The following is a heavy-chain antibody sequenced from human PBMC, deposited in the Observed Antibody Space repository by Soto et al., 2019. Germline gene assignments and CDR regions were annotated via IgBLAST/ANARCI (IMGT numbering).Heavy chain of an antibody. D-gene: IGHD3-10*01. V-gene: IGHV3-33*01. CDR2: VWYDGTTK. Sequence: QVQLVESGGGVVQPGTSLRLSCAASGSTFSNYGMHWVRQAPGKGLEWVAVVWYDGTTKFYPDSVKGRFTISRVNPNNTLYLQMNSLRVEATAVYYCATVDNYYGSVFWGQGTLVTVSS. CDR1: GSTFSNYG. CDR3: ATVDNYYGSVF. J-gene: IGHJ4*02.